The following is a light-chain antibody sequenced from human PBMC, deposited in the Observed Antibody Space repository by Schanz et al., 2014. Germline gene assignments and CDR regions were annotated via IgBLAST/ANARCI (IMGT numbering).Light chain of an antibody. CDR3: QQNSSSFRT. V-gene: IGKV3-15*01. Sequence: EIVMTQSPGTLSVSPGEGATLSCKGSQSVSNKLAWYQHKPGQHTRLLIYAASTKATGIPARFSGSGSETEFTRTISRLEPEDFAVYDCQQNSSSFRTFGQGTRVEI. J-gene: IGKJ1*01. CDR2: AAS. CDR1: QSVSNK.